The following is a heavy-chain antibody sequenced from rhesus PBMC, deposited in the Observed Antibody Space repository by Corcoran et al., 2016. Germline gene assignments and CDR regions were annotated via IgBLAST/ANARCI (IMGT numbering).Heavy chain of an antibody. CDR2: ICGSSTST. CDR3: ARDLTYSSGWYGFDY. CDR1: GGSISDSYR. Sequence: QVQLQESGPGVVKPSETLSLTCAVSGGSISDSYRWSWIRQPPGKGLEWIGYICGSSTSTNYNPSLNSRVTLSNDTSKNQFSLKLSSVTTADTAVYYCARDLTYSSGWYGFDYWGQGVLVTVSS. J-gene: IGHJ4*01. V-gene: IGHV4S10*01. D-gene: IGHD6-31*01.